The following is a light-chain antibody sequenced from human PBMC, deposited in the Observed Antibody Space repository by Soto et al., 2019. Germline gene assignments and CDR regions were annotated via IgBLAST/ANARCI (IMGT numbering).Light chain of an antibody. CDR2: DAS. CDR1: QGISNY. CDR3: QQYYNLPPLT. V-gene: IGKV1-33*01. J-gene: IGKJ4*01. Sequence: DIQMTQSPSSLSASVGDRVTITCQASQGISNYLNWYQQKPGKAPKLLIYDASNLETGVPSRFSGSGSGTDFTFTISSLQPEDIATYYWQQYYNLPPLTFGGGTKVEIK.